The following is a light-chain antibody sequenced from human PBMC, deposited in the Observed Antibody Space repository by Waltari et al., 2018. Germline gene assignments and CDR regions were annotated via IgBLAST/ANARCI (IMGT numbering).Light chain of an antibody. CDR2: DVS. Sequence: QSALTQPASVSGSPGQSITISCPGTSSDIGGYNYVSWYQQVPGKAPKLMIYDVSNRPSGVSSRLSGSKSGNTASLTISGLQAEDEADYFCSSYMDSSTLELFGGGTSLTVL. CDR1: SSDIGGYNY. CDR3: SSYMDSSTLEL. J-gene: IGLJ2*01. V-gene: IGLV2-14*03.